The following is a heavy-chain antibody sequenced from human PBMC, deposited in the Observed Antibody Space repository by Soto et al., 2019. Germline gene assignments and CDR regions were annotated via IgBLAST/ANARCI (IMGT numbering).Heavy chain of an antibody. CDR1: GGTFSSYT. D-gene: IGHD2-15*01. Sequence: SVKVSCKASGGTFSSYTISWVRQAPGQGLEWMGRIIPILGIANYAQKFQGRVTITADKSTSTAYMELSSLRSEDTAVYYCASSYYCSGGSCYMDVWGKGTTVTVSS. J-gene: IGHJ6*03. CDR3: ASSYYCSGGSCYMDV. V-gene: IGHV1-69*02. CDR2: IIPILGIA.